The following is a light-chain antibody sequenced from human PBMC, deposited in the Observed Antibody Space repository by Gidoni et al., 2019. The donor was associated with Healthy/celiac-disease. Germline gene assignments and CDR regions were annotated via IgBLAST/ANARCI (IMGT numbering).Light chain of an antibody. CDR2: GAS. Sequence: EIVLTQSPGTLSLSPGERATLACRASQSVSSSYLAWYQQKPGQSPRLIIYGASSRATGIPDRFSGSGSGTDFTLTISRLEPEDFAVYYCQQDGSSQTFGQGTKVEIK. J-gene: IGKJ1*01. V-gene: IGKV3-20*01. CDR3: QQDGSSQT. CDR1: QSVSSSY.